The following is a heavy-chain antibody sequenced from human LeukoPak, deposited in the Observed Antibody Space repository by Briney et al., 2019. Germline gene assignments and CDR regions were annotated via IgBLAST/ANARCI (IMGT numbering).Heavy chain of an antibody. CDR1: GFTFTTYW. D-gene: IGHD1-26*01. CDR2: IKQDGSEK. V-gene: IGHV3-7*04. Sequence: GGSLRLSCAASGFTFTTYWMSWVRQAPGKGLEWVANIKQDGSEKYYVDSVKGRFTISRDNAKNSLYLQMNSLRAEDTAVYYCARAVSGSYFSYWGQGTLVTVSS. CDR3: ARAVSGSYFSY. J-gene: IGHJ4*02.